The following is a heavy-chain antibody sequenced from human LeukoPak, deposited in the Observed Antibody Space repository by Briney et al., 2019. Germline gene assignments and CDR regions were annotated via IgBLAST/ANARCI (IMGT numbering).Heavy chain of an antibody. V-gene: IGHV3-30*01. CDR2: ISYDGNIR. J-gene: IGHJ6*03. CDR3: ARGGIPTGPYYYFYYMDV. Sequence: GGSLRLSCAASGFTFSRHVMQWVRQAPGKGLEWVAVISYDGNIRFYADSVKGRFTISRDNSRNTLYLQMNSLSGDDAAVYSCARGGIPTGPYYYFYYMDVWGKGTAVTVSS. D-gene: IGHD1-14*01. CDR1: GFTFSRHV.